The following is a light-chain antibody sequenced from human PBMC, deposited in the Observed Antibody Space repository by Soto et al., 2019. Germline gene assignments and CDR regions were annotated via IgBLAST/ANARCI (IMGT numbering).Light chain of an antibody. V-gene: IGLV3-21*01. CDR3: QVWDISSGHVV. CDR2: YDS. J-gene: IGLJ3*02. Sequence: SYELTQPPSVSVAPGKTASVACGGSNIGSKRVHWYRKKSGQAPVLVMYYDSDRPSGIPERFSGANSGNTATLTISRVDAGDEADYYCQVWDISSGHVVFGGGTKVAVL. CDR1: NIGSKR.